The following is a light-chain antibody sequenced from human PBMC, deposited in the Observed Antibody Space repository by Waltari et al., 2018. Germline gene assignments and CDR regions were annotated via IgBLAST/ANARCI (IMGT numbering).Light chain of an antibody. V-gene: IGLV2-14*03. CDR2: DVT. Sequence: QSALTQPVSVSGSPGQSITISCTGTSSDVGGFNYVSWYQHHPGKAPKLRIYDVTKRPSGVSNRFSGSGSGNTASLTISGLQSEDEAYYYCSSYIRISASWVFGGGTKLTVL. CDR1: SSDVGGFNY. J-gene: IGLJ3*02. CDR3: SSYIRISASWV.